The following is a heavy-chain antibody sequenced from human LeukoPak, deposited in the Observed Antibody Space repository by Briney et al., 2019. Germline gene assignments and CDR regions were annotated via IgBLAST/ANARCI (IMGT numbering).Heavy chain of an antibody. CDR1: GFTFRNFG. J-gene: IGHJ6*02. CDR2: ISYDGSNK. D-gene: IGHD5-18*01. CDR3: AGYSYGYQYYYYNMDV. Sequence: PGRSLRLSCAASGFTFRNFGMHWVRQAPGKGLEWVAVISYDGSNKYYGDSVKGRFTISRDNSKNTLYLQMKSLRAEDTAVYYCAGYSYGYQYYYYNMDVWGQGTTVTVSS. V-gene: IGHV3-30*03.